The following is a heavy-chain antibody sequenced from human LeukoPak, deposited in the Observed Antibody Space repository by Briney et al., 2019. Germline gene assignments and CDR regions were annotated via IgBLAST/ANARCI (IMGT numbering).Heavy chain of an antibody. CDR2: INPSGGST. CDR1: GYTFTSYA. Sequence: GASVKVSCKASGYTFTSYAMNWVRQAPGQGLEWMGIINPSGGSTSYAQKFQGRVTMTRDTSTSTVYMELSSLRSEDTAVYYCARVYKSDFWSGLNWFDPWGQGTLVTVSS. J-gene: IGHJ5*02. D-gene: IGHD3-3*01. CDR3: ARVYKSDFWSGLNWFDP. V-gene: IGHV1-46*01.